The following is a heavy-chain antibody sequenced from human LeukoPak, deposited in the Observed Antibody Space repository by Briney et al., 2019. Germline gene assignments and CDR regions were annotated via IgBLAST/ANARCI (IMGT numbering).Heavy chain of an antibody. CDR1: GFTFSSYA. CDR2: ISGSGGST. CDR3: AKGAYHYDFWSGYYLY. Sequence: GGSLRLSCAASGFTFSSYAMSWVRQAPGKGLEWVSAISGSGGSTYYADSVKGRFTISRDNSENTLYLQMNSLRAEDTAVYYCAKGAYHYDFWSGYYLYWGQGTLVTVSS. V-gene: IGHV3-23*01. J-gene: IGHJ4*02. D-gene: IGHD3-3*01.